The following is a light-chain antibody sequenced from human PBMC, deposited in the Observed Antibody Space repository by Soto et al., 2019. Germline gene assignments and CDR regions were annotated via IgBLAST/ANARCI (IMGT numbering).Light chain of an antibody. J-gene: IGLJ2*01. V-gene: IGLV1-40*01. CDR3: QSYDRSLGVYVV. CDR2: GNS. Sequence: QSVLTQPPSVSGAPGQRVTISCTGSSSNIGAGYDVHWYRQLPGTAPKLLIYGNSNRPSGVPDRFSGSKSGTSASLAITGLQAEDEADYYCQSYDRSLGVYVVFGGGTKLTVL. CDR1: SSNIGAGYD.